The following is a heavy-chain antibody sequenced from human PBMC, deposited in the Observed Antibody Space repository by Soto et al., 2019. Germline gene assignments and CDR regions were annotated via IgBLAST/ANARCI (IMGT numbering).Heavy chain of an antibody. CDR3: ARDNVIVKGRAFDI. Sequence: GGSLRLSCAASGFTFSSYSMNWVHQAPGKGLEWVSSISSSSSYIYYADSVKGRFTISRDNAKNSLYLQMNSLRAEDTAVYYCARDNVIVKGRAFDIWGQGTMVTVSS. V-gene: IGHV3-21*01. CDR2: ISSSSSYI. CDR1: GFTFSSYS. D-gene: IGHD3-22*01. J-gene: IGHJ3*02.